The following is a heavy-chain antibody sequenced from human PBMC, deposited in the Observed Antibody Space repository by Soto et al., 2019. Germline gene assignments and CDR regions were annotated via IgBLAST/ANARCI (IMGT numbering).Heavy chain of an antibody. CDR1: GGSISSYY. CDR3: ARDVGATRAWHY. J-gene: IGHJ4*02. D-gene: IGHD1-26*01. V-gene: IGHV4-59*01. Sequence: QVQLQESGPGLVKPSETLSLTCTVSGGSISSYYWSWIRQPPGKGLEWIGYIYYSGSTNYNPSLKSRVTISVDTSKSQFSLKLSSVTAADTAVYYCARDVGATRAWHYWGQGTLVTVSS. CDR2: IYYSGST.